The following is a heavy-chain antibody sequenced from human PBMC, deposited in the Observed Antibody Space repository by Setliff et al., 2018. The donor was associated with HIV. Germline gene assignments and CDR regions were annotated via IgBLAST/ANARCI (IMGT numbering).Heavy chain of an antibody. D-gene: IGHD3-10*01. CDR2: INYRGNT. CDR1: GDSIGSSSYY. V-gene: IGHV4-39*01. CDR3: ASLDGSESPYIYYYYRDV. J-gene: IGHJ6*03. Sequence: SETLSLTCTVSGDSIGSSSYYWDWIRQPPWKGLERLGSINYRGNTYYNPSLKSRAAISVDTSKRQSSLKLSSVTAADTAVYYCASLDGSESPYIYYYYRDVWGKGTAVTVSS.